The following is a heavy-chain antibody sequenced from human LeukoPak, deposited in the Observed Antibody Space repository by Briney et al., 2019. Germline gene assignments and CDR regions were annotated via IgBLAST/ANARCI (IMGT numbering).Heavy chain of an antibody. D-gene: IGHD2-15*01. CDR3: ARAGSGIHFDY. CDR1: GFTFSSHG. V-gene: IGHV3-23*01. Sequence: HPGGSLRLSCAASGFTFSSHGMNWVRQAPGKGLEWVSGIIPSGHTTYYADSVRGRFTISRDNSRNTLYLQMNSLRAEDMAVYYCARAGSGIHFDYWGQGTLVTVSS. J-gene: IGHJ4*02. CDR2: IIPSGHTT.